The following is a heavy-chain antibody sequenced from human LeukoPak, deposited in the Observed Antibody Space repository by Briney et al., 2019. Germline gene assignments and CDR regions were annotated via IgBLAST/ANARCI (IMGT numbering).Heavy chain of an antibody. CDR3: ARDQVVVVPAAIGLVYYYYGMDF. CDR2: IYSGGRT. Sequence: GGSLRLSCAASGFTVRSNYMRWVRQAPGKGLEWGSVIYSGGRTYYADSVKGRFTIYRDNSNNTLYLQMNSLIADDTAVYYCARDQVVVVPAAIGLVYYYYGMDFWGQGTTVTVSS. D-gene: IGHD2-2*02. CDR1: GFTVRSNY. J-gene: IGHJ6*02. V-gene: IGHV3-66*01.